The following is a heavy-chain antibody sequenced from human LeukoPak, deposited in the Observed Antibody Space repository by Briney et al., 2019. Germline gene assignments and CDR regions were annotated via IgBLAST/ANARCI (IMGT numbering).Heavy chain of an antibody. CDR2: ISAYNGNT. CDR3: ARAPTRYCTNGVCYPGAFDI. CDR1: GYTFTSYG. Sequence: ASVKVSCKASGYTFTSYGISWVRQAPGQGLEWMGWISAYNGNTNYAQKLQGRVTMTTDTSTSTAYMELRSLRSDDTAVYYCARAPTRYCTNGVCYPGAFDIWGQGTMVTVSS. D-gene: IGHD2-8*01. J-gene: IGHJ3*02. V-gene: IGHV1-18*01.